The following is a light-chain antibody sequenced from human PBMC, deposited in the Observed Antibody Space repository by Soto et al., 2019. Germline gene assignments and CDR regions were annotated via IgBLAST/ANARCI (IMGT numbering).Light chain of an antibody. Sequence: HSVLNQPPSASGTPGQRVTISFSGRSSNIGSNTVNWYQQLPGTAPKLVIYSNNQRPSGVPDRFSGSKSGTSASLAISGLQSEDEADYYCVAWDDSLNGYVVFGGGTKVTVL. CDR2: SNN. CDR3: VAWDDSLNGYVV. J-gene: IGLJ2*01. CDR1: SSNIGSNT. V-gene: IGLV1-44*01.